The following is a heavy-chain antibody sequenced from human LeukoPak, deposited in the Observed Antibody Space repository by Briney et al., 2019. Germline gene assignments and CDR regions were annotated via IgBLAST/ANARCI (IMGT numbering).Heavy chain of an antibody. D-gene: IGHD3-10*01. CDR1: GYTFTSYD. Sequence: ASVKVSCKASGYTFTSYDINWVRQATGQGLEWMGWMNPNSGNTGYAQKFQGRVTMTRNTSISTAYMELSSLRSEDTAVYYCAGDTPRLRGVIRYWGQGTLVTVSS. CDR3: AGDTPRLRGVIRY. J-gene: IGHJ4*02. V-gene: IGHV1-8*01. CDR2: MNPNSGNT.